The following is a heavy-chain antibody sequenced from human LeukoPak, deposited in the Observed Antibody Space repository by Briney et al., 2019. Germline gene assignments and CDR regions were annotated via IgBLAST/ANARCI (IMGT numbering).Heavy chain of an antibody. V-gene: IGHV3-66*04. CDR3: ARHERFGELLSLDFDY. CDR1: GFTVSSNY. CDR2: IYSGGST. J-gene: IGHJ4*02. D-gene: IGHD3-10*01. Sequence: GGSLRLSCAASGFTVSSNYMSWVRQAPGKGLEWVSVIYSGGSTYYADSVKGRFTISRDNSKNTLYLQMNSLRAEDTAVYYCARHERFGELLSLDFDYWGQGTLVTVSS.